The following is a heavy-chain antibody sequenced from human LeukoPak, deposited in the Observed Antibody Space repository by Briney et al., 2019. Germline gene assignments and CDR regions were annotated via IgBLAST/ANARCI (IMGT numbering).Heavy chain of an antibody. CDR1: GDSIRGYY. J-gene: IGHJ4*02. Sequence: SETLSLTCTVSGDSIRGYYWSWIRQPAGGGLEWIGRIYPSGSTKSNPSLKSRVTMSLDTSKNLLSLNLSSVTAADTAVYYCARDDGDYVMNYWGQGTLVTVSS. CDR3: ARDDGDYVMNY. CDR2: IYPSGST. V-gene: IGHV4-4*07. D-gene: IGHD4-17*01.